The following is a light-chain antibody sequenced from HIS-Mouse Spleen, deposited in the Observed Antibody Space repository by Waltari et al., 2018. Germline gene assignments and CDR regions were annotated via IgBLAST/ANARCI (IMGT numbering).Light chain of an antibody. Sequence: QSALTQPASVSGSPGQSITISCTGTRSDGGSYNLVSWYQQHPGKAPKPMIYEGSKRPSGVSNRFSGSKSGNTASLTISGLQAEDEADYYCCSYAGSSTYVFGTGTKVTVL. CDR2: EGS. V-gene: IGLV2-23*01. J-gene: IGLJ1*01. CDR1: RSDGGSYNL. CDR3: CSYAGSSTYV.